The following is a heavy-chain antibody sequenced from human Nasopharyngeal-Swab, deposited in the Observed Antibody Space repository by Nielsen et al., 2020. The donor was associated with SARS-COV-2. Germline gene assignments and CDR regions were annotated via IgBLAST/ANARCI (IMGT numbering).Heavy chain of an antibody. CDR1: RYTFTNHF. CDR3: AGGYRYGLAY. J-gene: IGHJ4*02. D-gene: IGHD5-18*01. CDR2: INPSGGST. V-gene: IGHV1-46*01. Sequence: ASVTVSCKASRYTFTNHFMHWVRQAPGQGLEWMGMINPSGGSTGYAQNFQGRVTVTRDTSTSTVYMELSSLSSEDTAVYYFAGGYRYGLAYWGQGTLVTVSP.